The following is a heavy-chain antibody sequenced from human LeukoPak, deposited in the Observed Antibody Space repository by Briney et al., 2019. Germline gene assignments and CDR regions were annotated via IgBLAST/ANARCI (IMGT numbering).Heavy chain of an antibody. CDR2: INPNSGGT. CDR1: GGTFSSYA. V-gene: IGHV1-2*02. D-gene: IGHD3-22*01. J-gene: IGHJ5*01. Sequence: ASVKVSCKASGGTFSSYAISWVRQAPGQGLEWLGWINPNSGGTNYGPKFQGRVTMTRDTSISTAYMELSRLRSDDTAIYFCARDRSIGGWFDSWGQGTLVTVSS. CDR3: ARDRSIGGWFDS.